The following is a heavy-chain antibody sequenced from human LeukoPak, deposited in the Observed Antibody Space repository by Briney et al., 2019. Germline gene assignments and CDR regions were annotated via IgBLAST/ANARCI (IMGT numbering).Heavy chain of an antibody. CDR2: ISSSGSTI. J-gene: IGHJ4*02. CDR3: ARGYSSGWYSPDY. CDR1: GFTFSDYY. Sequence: PGGSLRLSCAASGFTFSDYYMSWIRQAPGKGLEWVSYISSSGSTIYYADSVKGRFTISRDNAKNSLYLQMNGLRAEDTAVYYCARGYSSGWYSPDYWGQGTLVTVSS. V-gene: IGHV3-11*04. D-gene: IGHD6-19*01.